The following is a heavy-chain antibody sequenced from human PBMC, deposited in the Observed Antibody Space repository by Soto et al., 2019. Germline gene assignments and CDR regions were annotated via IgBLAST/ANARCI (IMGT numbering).Heavy chain of an antibody. D-gene: IGHD2-21*01. CDR3: ARSFRLIDYYYDMDV. V-gene: IGHV1-69*02. CDR1: GGTFCSYT. Sequence: SVQVCCRASGGTFCSYTISWVRQAPVQGLEWMGRIIPILGIANSAQKFQGRVTITADKSTSTAYMELSSLRSEDTAVYYCARSFRLIDYYYDMDVWGKGTTVTVSS. CDR2: IIPILGIA. J-gene: IGHJ6*03.